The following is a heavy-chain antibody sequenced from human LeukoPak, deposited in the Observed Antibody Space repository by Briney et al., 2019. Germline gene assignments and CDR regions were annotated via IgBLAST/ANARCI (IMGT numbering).Heavy chain of an antibody. CDR2: INGDGSTS. CDR1: GFTFSSYW. V-gene: IGHV3-74*01. Sequence: GGSLRLSCAASGFTFSSYWMHWVRQAPGKGLVWVSRINGDGSTSNYADSVKGRFTISRDNAKNTLYLQMNSLRAEDTAVYHCARASNRNSINFDYWGQGTLVTVSS. CDR3: ARASNRNSINFDY. J-gene: IGHJ4*02. D-gene: IGHD1-1*01.